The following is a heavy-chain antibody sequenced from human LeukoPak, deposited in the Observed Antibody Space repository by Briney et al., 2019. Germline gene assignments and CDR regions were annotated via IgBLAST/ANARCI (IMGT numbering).Heavy chain of an antibody. CDR1: GGSISSSRCY. CDR2: IYYSGST. V-gene: IGHV4-39*07. Sequence: PSETLSLTCTVSGGSISSSRCYWGWIRQPPGKGLEWIGSIYYSGSTYYNPSLTSRVTISVDTPKNQFSLKLSSVTAADTAVYYCARDRITASNAFDIWGQGTMVTVSS. D-gene: IGHD3-16*01. J-gene: IGHJ3*02. CDR3: ARDRITASNAFDI.